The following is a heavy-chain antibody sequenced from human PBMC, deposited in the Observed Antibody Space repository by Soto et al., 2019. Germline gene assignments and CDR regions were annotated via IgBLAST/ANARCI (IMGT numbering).Heavy chain of an antibody. CDR2: ISGGGGST. J-gene: IGHJ4*02. CDR3: AKVTSGY. CDR1: GFTFSSNA. V-gene: IGHV3-23*01. D-gene: IGHD2-15*01. Sequence: EVQLLESGGGLVQPGGSLRLSCAASGFTFSSNAMSWVRQAPGKGLEWVSVISGGGGSTNYADSVKGRFSISRDNSKNTLYLQMNSLGAEDTAVYYCAKVTSGYWGQGTLVTVSS.